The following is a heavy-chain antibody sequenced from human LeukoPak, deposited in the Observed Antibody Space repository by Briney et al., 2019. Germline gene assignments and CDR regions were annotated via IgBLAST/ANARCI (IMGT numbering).Heavy chain of an antibody. V-gene: IGHV3-11*05. CDR3: ARAAVGTSSDFGY. CDR1: GFTFSDYY. Sequence: GGSLRLSCAASGFTFSDYYMSWIRQAPGKGLEWVSYISSSSLYTNYADSVKGRFTISRDNAKNSLYLQMNSLRAEDTAVYYCARAAVGTSSDFGYLGQGTLVTVSS. CDR2: ISSSSLYT. D-gene: IGHD6-13*01. J-gene: IGHJ4*02.